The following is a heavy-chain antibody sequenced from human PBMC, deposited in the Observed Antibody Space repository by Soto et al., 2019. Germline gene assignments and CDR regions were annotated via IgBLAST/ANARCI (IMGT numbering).Heavy chain of an antibody. CDR3: AKGRPPFDL. J-gene: IGHJ2*01. CDR1: QFTFSYYA. CDR2: ISGAGGST. Sequence: EVQLLESGGGLVQPGGSLRLSCAASQFTFSYYAMGWVRQAPGKGLEWVSLISGAGGSTNYAGSVKGRFAISRDNSENTLYLQMNSLSAEDTAVYYCAKGRPPFDLWGRGTLVIVSS. V-gene: IGHV3-23*01. D-gene: IGHD6-6*01.